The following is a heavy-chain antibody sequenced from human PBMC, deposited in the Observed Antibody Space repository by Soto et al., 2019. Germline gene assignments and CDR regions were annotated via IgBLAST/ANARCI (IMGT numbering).Heavy chain of an antibody. CDR1: GFSLSTSGVG. J-gene: IGHJ4*01. Sequence: QITLKESGPTLVKPTQTLTLTCTFSGFSLSTSGVGVGWIRQPPGKALEWLALIYWDDDKRYSPSLKSRLTITTNTSKNQLVLTMTNQDPGNTATYYCAHSLIPNWGSRGAFDYWGHGTLVTVSS. CDR2: IYWDDDK. CDR3: AHSLIPNWGSRGAFDY. V-gene: IGHV2-5*02. D-gene: IGHD7-27*01.